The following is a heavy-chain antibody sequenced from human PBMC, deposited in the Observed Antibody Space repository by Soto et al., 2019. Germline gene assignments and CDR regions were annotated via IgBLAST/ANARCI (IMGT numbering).Heavy chain of an antibody. J-gene: IGHJ5*02. CDR2: ISYSGST. D-gene: IGHD3-10*01. V-gene: IGHV4-31*03. CDR3: ASRIIMIRGVVRGTAWFDP. CDR1: GASISSGDFY. Sequence: SETLSLTCTVSGASISSGDFYWSWIRQHPGKGLEWIGYISYSGSTFYNPSLKSRVTMSLDTSKNQFSLKLGSVTAADTAVYYCASRIIMIRGVVRGTAWFDPWGRGTLVTVSS.